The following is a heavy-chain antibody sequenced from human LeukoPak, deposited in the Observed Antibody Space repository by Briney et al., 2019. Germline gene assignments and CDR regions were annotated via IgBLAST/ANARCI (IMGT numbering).Heavy chain of an antibody. D-gene: IGHD5-12*01. CDR2: IYSGGST. J-gene: IGHJ6*02. CDR3: ARDRGYSGYDYYYYYGMDV. V-gene: IGHV3-66*01. Sequence: GGSLRLSCAASGFTFTTSWMHWVRQAPGKGLEWVSVIYSGGSTYYADSVKGRFTISRDNSKNTLYLQMNSLRAEDTAVYYCARDRGYSGYDYYYYYGMDVWGQGTTVTVSS. CDR1: GFTFTTSW.